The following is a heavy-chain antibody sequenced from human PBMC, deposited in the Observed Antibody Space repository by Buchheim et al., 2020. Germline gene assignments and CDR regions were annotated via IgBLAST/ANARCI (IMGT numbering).Heavy chain of an antibody. CDR2: IWYDGSNK. J-gene: IGHJ4*02. CDR1: GFTFSSYG. V-gene: IGHV3-33*01. CDR3: ARAGDFVCSSTSCSPIDY. Sequence: QVQLVESGGGVVQPGRSLRLSCAASGFTFSSYGMHWVRQAPGKGLEWVAVIWYDGSNKYYADSVKGRFTISRDNSKNTLYLQMNSLRAEDTAVYYCARAGDFVCSSTSCSPIDYWGQGTL. D-gene: IGHD2-2*01.